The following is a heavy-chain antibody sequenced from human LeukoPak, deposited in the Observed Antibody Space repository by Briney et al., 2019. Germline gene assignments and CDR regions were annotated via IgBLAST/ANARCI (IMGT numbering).Heavy chain of an antibody. J-gene: IGHJ4*02. Sequence: GGSLRLSCAASGLTFSSYSMNWVRQAPGKGLEWVSSISSSSSYIYYADSVKGRFTISRDNAKNSLYLQMNSLRAEDTAVYYCARFAGNPTHFDYWGQGTLVTVSS. CDR3: ARFAGNPTHFDY. CDR1: GLTFSSYS. V-gene: IGHV3-21*01. CDR2: ISSSSSYI. D-gene: IGHD6-13*01.